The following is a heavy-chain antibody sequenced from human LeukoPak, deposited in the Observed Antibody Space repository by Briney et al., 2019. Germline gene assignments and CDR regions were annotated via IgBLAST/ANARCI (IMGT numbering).Heavy chain of an antibody. D-gene: IGHD6-13*01. V-gene: IGHV1-69*04. J-gene: IGHJ5*02. CDR3: ARDRRGIAAPHWFDP. Sequence: SVKVSCKASGGTFSSYAISWVRQAPGHGLEWMGRIIPILGIANYAQKFQGRVTITADKSTSTAYMELSRLRSDDTAVYYCARDRRGIAAPHWFDPWGQGTLVTVSS. CDR1: GGTFSSYA. CDR2: IIPILGIA.